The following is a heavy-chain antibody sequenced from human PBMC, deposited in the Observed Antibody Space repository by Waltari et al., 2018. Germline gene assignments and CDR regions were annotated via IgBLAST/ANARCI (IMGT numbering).Heavy chain of an antibody. Sequence: QVQLQESGPGLVKPSETLSLTCTVSGGSISSYYWSWIRQPPGKGLELIGYIYYSGSTNYNPSLKSRVTISVDTSKNQFSLKLSSVTAADTAVYYCARDLRTTVDSDAFDIWGQGTMVTVSS. CDR3: ARDLRTTVDSDAFDI. J-gene: IGHJ3*02. V-gene: IGHV4-59*01. D-gene: IGHD4-17*01. CDR1: GGSISSYY. CDR2: IYYSGST.